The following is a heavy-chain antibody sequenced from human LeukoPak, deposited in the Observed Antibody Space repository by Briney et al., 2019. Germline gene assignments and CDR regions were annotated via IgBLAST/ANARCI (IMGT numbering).Heavy chain of an antibody. CDR1: GYSFNSQG. CDR2: INTDSGNP. J-gene: IGHJ4*02. Sequence: GASVTVSCKASGYSFNSQGMNWVRQAPGQGLEWMGWINTDSGNPTYAQGFTGRFVFSLDTSVSTAYLQISSLKAEDTAVYYCAILVVVAASGYWGQGTLVTVSS. D-gene: IGHD2-15*01. V-gene: IGHV7-4-1*02. CDR3: AILVVVAASGY.